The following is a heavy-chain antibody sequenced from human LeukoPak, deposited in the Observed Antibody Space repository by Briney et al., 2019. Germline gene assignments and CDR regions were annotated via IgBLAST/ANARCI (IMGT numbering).Heavy chain of an antibody. J-gene: IGHJ4*02. CDR1: GFTFRNYW. V-gene: IGHV3-7*04. D-gene: IGHD1-7*01. CDR3: PRVLGTDEGADY. Sequence: GGSLRLSCTASGFTFRNYWMNWVRQAPGKGLEWVANIKPDGSDKRYVDSVKGRFTISRDNAKTSLFLQMDSLRAEDTAVYYCPRVLGTDEGADYWGQGTLVTVSS. CDR2: IKPDGSDK.